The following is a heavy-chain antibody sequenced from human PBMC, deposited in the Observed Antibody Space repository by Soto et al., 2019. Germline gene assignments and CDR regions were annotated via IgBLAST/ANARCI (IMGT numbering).Heavy chain of an antibody. CDR1: GGSFGGYY. J-gene: IGHJ4*02. V-gene: IGHV4-34*01. CDR2: INHSGST. Sequence: PSETLSLTCAVYGGSFGGYYWSWIRQPPGKGLEWIGEINHSGSTNYNPSLKSRVTISVDTSKNQFSLKLSSVTAADTAVYYCARGGCSGGSCYLELDYWGQGTLVPVSS. CDR3: ARGGCSGGSCYLELDY. D-gene: IGHD2-15*01.